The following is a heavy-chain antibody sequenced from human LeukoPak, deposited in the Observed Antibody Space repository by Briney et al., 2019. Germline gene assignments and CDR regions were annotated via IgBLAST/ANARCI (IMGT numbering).Heavy chain of an antibody. CDR3: ARGRFLEWLLNSPLYYYYYMDV. D-gene: IGHD3-3*01. J-gene: IGHJ6*03. CDR1: GYTFTGYY. CDR2: INPNSGGT. V-gene: IGHV1-2*02. Sequence: GASVKVSCKASGYTFTGYYIHWVRQAPGQGLEWMGWINPNSGGTNYAQKFQGRVTITADESTSTAYMELSSLRSEDTAVYYCARGRFLEWLLNSPLYYYYYMDVWGKGTTVTVSS.